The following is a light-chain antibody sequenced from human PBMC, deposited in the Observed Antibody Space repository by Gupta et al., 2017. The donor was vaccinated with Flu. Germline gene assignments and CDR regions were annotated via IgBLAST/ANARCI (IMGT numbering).Light chain of an antibody. CDR2: NAS. CDR3: QDDNSGLHT. V-gene: IGKV1-5*03. CDR1: QSIDYW. Sequence: PSTLSASVGDRVTITCRDSQSIDYWLAWYHQKPGKAPQLLIYNASTLESGILSRFSGSGSVREFTLTISSLKPDDFATYYCQDDNSGLHTFGPGTKVEIK. J-gene: IGKJ2*01.